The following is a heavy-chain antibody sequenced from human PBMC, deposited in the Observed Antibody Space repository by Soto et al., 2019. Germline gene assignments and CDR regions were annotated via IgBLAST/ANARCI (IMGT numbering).Heavy chain of an antibody. J-gene: IGHJ4*02. D-gene: IGHD3-16*02. V-gene: IGHV4-59*08. CDR2: IYYSGST. CDR3: ARHQRTFGGVIAADY. CDR1: GGSISSYY. Sequence: SETLSLTCTVSGGSISSYYWSWIRQPPGKGLEWIGYIYYSGSTNYNPSLKSRVTISVDTSKNQFSLKLSSVTAADTAVYYCARHQRTFGGVIAADYWGQGTLVTVSS.